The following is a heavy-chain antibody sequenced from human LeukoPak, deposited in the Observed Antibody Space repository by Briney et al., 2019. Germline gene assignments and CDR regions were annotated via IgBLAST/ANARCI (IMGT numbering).Heavy chain of an antibody. CDR3: ARGDYGFPYYFDY. CDR1: GGSISSSNW. CDR2: IYHSGST. J-gene: IGHJ4*02. V-gene: IGHV4-4*02. Sequence: PSETLSLTCAVSGGSISSSNWWSWVRQPPGKGLEWIGEIYHSGSTNYNPSLKSRVTISVDKSKNQFSLKLSSVAAADTAVYYCARGDYGFPYYFDYWGQGTLVTVSS. D-gene: IGHD4/OR15-4a*01.